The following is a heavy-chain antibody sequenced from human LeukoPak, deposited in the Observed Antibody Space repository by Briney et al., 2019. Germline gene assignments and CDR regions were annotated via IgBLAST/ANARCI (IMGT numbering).Heavy chain of an antibody. CDR3: ARGHDYDSSVAY. CDR2: IYSGGST. D-gene: IGHD3-22*01. V-gene: IGHV3-66*01. CDR1: GFTVSSNY. Sequence: GGSLRLSCAASGFTVSSNYMSWVRQAPGKGLDWVSVIYSGGSTYYADSVKGRFTTSRDNSKNTLYLQMNSLRAEDTAVYYCARGHDYDSSVAYWGQGTLVTVSS. J-gene: IGHJ4*02.